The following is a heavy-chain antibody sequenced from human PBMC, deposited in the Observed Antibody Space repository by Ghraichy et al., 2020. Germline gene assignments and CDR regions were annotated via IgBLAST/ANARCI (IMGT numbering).Heavy chain of an antibody. D-gene: IGHD2-8*02. CDR3: ARRRGCCIASCGRKGWFDP. J-gene: IGHJ5*02. CDR1: GGSISSSSYY. V-gene: IGHV4-39*01. CDR2: IYYSGST. Sequence: ETLSLTCTVSGGSISSSSYYWGWIRQPPGKGLEWIGSIYYSGSTYYNPSLKSRVTISVDTSKNQFSLKLSSVTAADTAVYYCARRRGCCIASCGRKGWFDPWGQGTLVTVSS.